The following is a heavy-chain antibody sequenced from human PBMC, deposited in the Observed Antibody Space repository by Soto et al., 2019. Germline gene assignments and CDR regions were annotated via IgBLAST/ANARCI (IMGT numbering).Heavy chain of an antibody. CDR3: ARDDHTYGVY. CDR2: IGPYGNSI. Sequence: GESLKISCAASGFSFRDYFMSWLRQSPGKGLEWFSYIGPYGNSIYYADSVKGRFTISRDDATKSLHLHMNSLRTDDTAVYYCARDDHTYGVYWGQGTPVSV. D-gene: IGHD2-21*01. CDR1: GFSFRDYF. J-gene: IGHJ4*02. V-gene: IGHV3-11*01.